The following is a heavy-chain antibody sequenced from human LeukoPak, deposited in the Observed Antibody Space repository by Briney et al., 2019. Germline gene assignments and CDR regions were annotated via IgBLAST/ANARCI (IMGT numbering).Heavy chain of an antibody. V-gene: IGHV4-59*01. CDR3: ARVVGYSNWFDP. D-gene: IGHD2-15*01. CDR2: IYYSGST. Sequence: PSETLSLTCTVSGGSISSYYWSWIRQPPGKGLEWIGYIYYSGSTNYNPSLKSRVTISVDTSKNQFSLKLSSVTAADTAVYYCARVVGYSNWFDPCGQGTLVTVSS. J-gene: IGHJ5*02. CDR1: GGSISSYY.